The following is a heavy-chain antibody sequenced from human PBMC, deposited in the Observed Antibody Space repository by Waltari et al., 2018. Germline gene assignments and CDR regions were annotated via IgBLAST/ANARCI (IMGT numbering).Heavy chain of an antibody. Sequence: EVQLVESGGGLVQPGRSLRLSCAASGFTFDDYAMHWVRQAPGKGLEWVSGISWNSGSIGYADSVKGRFTISRDNAKNSLYLQMNSLRAEDTALYYCAKEPWIQLSRGAFDIWGQGTMVTVSS. V-gene: IGHV3-9*01. J-gene: IGHJ3*02. CDR1: GFTFDDYA. CDR3: AKEPWIQLSRGAFDI. CDR2: ISWNSGSI. D-gene: IGHD5-18*01.